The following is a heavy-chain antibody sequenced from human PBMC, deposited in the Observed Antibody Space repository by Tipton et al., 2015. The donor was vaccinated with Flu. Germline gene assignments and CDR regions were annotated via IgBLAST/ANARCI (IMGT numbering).Heavy chain of an antibody. J-gene: IGHJ6*03. CDR1: GGSISSHY. V-gene: IGHV4-59*11. CDR3: ARLRPSRAPYSMDV. Sequence: TLSLTCTVSGGSISSHYWGWIRQPPGKGLEWIGYVYYDGNTNYKPSLESRVTISIDTSKNQFSLKLTSVTAADTAVYYCARLRPSRAPYSMDVWGNGTTVTVSS. D-gene: IGHD3-10*01. CDR2: VYYDGNT.